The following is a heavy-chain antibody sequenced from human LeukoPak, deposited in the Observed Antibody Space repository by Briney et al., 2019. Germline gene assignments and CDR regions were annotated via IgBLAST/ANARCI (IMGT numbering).Heavy chain of an antibody. Sequence: GGSLRLSCAASGFTFSSYAMHWVRQAPGKGLEWVAVISYDGSNKYYADSVKGRFTISRDNSKNTLYLQMNSLRAEDTAGYYXAXXXNQXFXXXSSWYVPVFFDYWGQGTLVTVSS. CDR3: AXXXNQXFXXXSSWYVPVFFDY. D-gene: IGHD6-13*01. J-gene: IGHJ4*02. V-gene: IGHV3-30*01. CDR2: ISYDGSNK. CDR1: GFTFSSYA.